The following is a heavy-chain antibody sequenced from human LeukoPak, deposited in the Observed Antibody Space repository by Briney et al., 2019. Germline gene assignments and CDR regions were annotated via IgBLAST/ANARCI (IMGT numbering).Heavy chain of an antibody. CDR2: ISSSGSTI. Sequence: GGSLRLSCAASGFTVSSNYMSWVRQAPGKGLEWVSYISSSGSTIYYADSVKGRFTISRDNAKNSLYLQMNSLRAEDTAVYYCARGEVPAAPRAGWFDPWGQGTLVTVSS. CDR3: ARGEVPAAPRAGWFDP. V-gene: IGHV3-11*04. J-gene: IGHJ5*02. D-gene: IGHD2-2*01. CDR1: GFTVSSNY.